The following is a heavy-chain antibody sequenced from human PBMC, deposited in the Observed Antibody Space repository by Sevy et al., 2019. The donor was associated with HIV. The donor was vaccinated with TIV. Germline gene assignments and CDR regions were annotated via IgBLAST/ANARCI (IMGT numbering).Heavy chain of an antibody. J-gene: IGHJ4*02. CDR2: ISSSSSTI. CDR3: ASPLPFYYGSGSEEFNY. D-gene: IGHD3-10*01. CDR1: GLTFSTYS. Sequence: GGSLRLSCAASGLTFSTYSMNWVRQAPGKGLEWVSYISSSSSTIYYADSVKGRFTISRDNAKNSLYLQMNSLRAEETAVYYCASPLPFYYGSGSEEFNYWGRVTLVTVSS. V-gene: IGHV3-48*01.